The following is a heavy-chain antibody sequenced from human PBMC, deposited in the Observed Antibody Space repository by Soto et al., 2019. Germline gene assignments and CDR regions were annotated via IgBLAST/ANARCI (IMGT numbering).Heavy chain of an antibody. CDR3: ARPNYFYDRSGYSGY. CDR2: ISGSSSYI. D-gene: IGHD3-22*01. J-gene: IGHJ4*02. V-gene: IGHV3-21*01. CDR1: GFTFSSYS. Sequence: GGSLRLSCAASGFTFSSYSMNWVRQAPGKGLEWVSSISGSSSYIYYADSVKGRFAISRDNAKNSLYLQMNSLRAEDTAVYYCARPNYFYDRSGYSGYWGQGTLVTVS.